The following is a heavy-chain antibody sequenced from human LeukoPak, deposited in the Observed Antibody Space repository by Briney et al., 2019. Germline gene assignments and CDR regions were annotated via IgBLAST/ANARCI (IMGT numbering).Heavy chain of an antibody. Sequence: GGSLRLSCAASGFTFSSYGMHWVRQAPGKGLEWVAVIWYDGSNKYYTDSVKGRFTISRDNSKNTLYLQMNSLTADDTGVYYCARDRSRMDVWGQGTTVTVSS. CDR1: GFTFSSYG. CDR2: IWYDGSNK. CDR3: ARDRSRMDV. V-gene: IGHV3-33*01. D-gene: IGHD1-26*01. J-gene: IGHJ6*02.